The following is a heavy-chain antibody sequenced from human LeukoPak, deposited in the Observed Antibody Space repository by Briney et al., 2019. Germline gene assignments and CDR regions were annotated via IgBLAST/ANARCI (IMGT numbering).Heavy chain of an antibody. D-gene: IGHD3-16*02. J-gene: IGHJ4*02. Sequence: ASVKVSCKASGYTFTSYGISWVRQAPGQGLEWMGWISAYNGNTNYAQKLQGRVTMTTDTSTSTAYMELRSLRSDDTAVYYCARGESAYVWGSYRQYYFDYWGQGTLVTVSS. CDR3: ARGESAYVWGSYRQYYFDY. CDR2: ISAYNGNT. V-gene: IGHV1-18*01. CDR1: GYTFTSYG.